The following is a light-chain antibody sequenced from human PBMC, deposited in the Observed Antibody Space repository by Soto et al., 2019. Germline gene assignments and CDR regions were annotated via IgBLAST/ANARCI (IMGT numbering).Light chain of an antibody. CDR3: ATWDDRLNGVV. J-gene: IGLJ2*01. V-gene: IGLV1-44*01. Sequence: QSVLTQPPSTSGTPGQRVTISCSGGSSNIGSHAVNWYQQLPGAAPKLLIYTNNQRPSGVPDRFSGSKSGTSASLAISGLQSEDETDYYCATWDDRLNGVVFGGGTKLTVL. CDR2: TNN. CDR1: SSNIGSHA.